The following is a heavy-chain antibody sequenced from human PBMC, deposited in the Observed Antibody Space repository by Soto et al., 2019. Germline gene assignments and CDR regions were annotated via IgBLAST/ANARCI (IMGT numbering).Heavy chain of an antibody. CDR1: GGSISSGGYY. CDR3: ARGGGITMVRGVCAFDI. J-gene: IGHJ3*02. V-gene: IGHV4-31*03. D-gene: IGHD3-10*01. CDR2: IYYSGST. Sequence: SETLSLTCTVSGGSISSGGYYWSWIRQHPGKGLEWIGYIYYSGSTYYNTSLKSRVTISVATSKNQFSLKLSSVTAADTALYYCARGGGITMVRGVCAFDIWGQGTMVT.